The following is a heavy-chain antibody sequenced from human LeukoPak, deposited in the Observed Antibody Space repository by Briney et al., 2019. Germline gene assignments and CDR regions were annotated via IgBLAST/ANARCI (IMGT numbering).Heavy chain of an antibody. CDR3: ARGGPSSEY. V-gene: IGHV4-38-2*02. J-gene: IGHJ4*02. D-gene: IGHD1-26*01. CDR1: GYSISSGYY. Sequence: SETLSLTCTVSGYSISSGYYWGWIRQPPGKGLEWIGSIYHSGSPYYNPSLKSRVTISVDTSKNQFSLKLSSVTAADTAVYYCARGGPSSEYWGQGTLVTVSS. CDR2: IYHSGSP.